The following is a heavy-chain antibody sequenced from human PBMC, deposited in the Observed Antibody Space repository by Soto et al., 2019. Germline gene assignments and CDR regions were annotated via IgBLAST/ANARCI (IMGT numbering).Heavy chain of an antibody. V-gene: IGHV3-23*01. J-gene: IGHJ6*02. CDR3: AEVFYDSGTTFFGVDV. Sequence: EVQLMESGGGLVQPGGSLRLSCVGSGFSFDNFAMRWVRQAPGKGLEWVSSISARSSTTYYAGSVKGRFTISRDNSKNTLYLQMNSLTAEDTAVYYCAEVFYDSGTTFFGVDVWGQGTTVTVSS. D-gene: IGHD3-10*01. CDR2: ISARSSTT. CDR1: GFSFDNFA.